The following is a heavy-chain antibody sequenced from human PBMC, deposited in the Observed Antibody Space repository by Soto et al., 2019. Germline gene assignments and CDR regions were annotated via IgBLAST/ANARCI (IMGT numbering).Heavy chain of an antibody. CDR1: GFTFSGSA. Sequence: GGSLRLSCAASGFTFSGSAMHWVRQASGKGLEWVGRIRSKANSYATAYDASGKGRFIISRDNSKNTAYLQMNSLKTEDTAVYYCTRHICITGTIGQGYWGQGTLVTVSS. CDR2: IRSKANSYAT. CDR3: TRHICITGTIGQGY. D-gene: IGHD1-7*01. J-gene: IGHJ4*02. V-gene: IGHV3-73*01.